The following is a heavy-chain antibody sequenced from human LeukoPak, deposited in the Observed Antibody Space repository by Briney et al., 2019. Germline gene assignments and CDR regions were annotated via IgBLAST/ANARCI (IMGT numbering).Heavy chain of an antibody. CDR3: ARGTEMTTIAGHYSFHY. Sequence: PSETPSLTCTVSAGSISAYYWTWIRQPAGKGLEWIGRIYSSGSTYYNPSLKTRVTISLDTSNNQFSLKVTSVTAADTAVYYCARGTEMTTIAGHYSFHYWGQGTLVSVSS. D-gene: IGHD5-24*01. V-gene: IGHV4-4*07. CDR2: IYSSGST. J-gene: IGHJ4*02. CDR1: AGSISAYY.